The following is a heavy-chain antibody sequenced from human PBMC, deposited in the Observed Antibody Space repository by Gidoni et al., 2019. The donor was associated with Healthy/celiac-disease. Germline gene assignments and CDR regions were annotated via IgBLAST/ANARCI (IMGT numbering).Heavy chain of an antibody. J-gene: IGHJ6*02. CDR1: GFTFTSSA. CDR3: ARVPPSITMVRGVERYYGMDV. V-gene: IGHV3-30-3*01. CDR2: ISYDGSNK. Sequence: QVQLVESGRGVVQPGRSLRLSCAASGFTFTSSAMLWVRQAPGKGLEWVAVISYDGSNKYYADSVKGRFTISRDNSKNTLYLQMNSLRAEDTAVYYCARVPPSITMVRGVERYYGMDVWGQGTTVTVSS. D-gene: IGHD3-10*01.